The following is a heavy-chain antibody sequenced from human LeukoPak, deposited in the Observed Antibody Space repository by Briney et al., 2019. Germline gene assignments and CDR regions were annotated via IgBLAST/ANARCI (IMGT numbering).Heavy chain of an antibody. Sequence: GGSLRLSCAASGFTFSSYGMHWVRQAPGKGLEWVAVIWYGGSSKYYADSVKGRFTISRDNSKNTLYLQMNSLRAEDTAVYYCARQRGPYGPSVDYWGQGTLVTVSS. CDR1: GFTFSSYG. CDR3: ARQRGPYGPSVDY. J-gene: IGHJ4*02. CDR2: IWYGGSSK. D-gene: IGHD3-10*01. V-gene: IGHV3-33*08.